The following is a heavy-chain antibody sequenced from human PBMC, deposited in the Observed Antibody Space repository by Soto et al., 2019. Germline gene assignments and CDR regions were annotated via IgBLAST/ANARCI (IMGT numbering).Heavy chain of an antibody. CDR1: GFTFTQYA. Sequence: EAQLLESGGGLVHPGGSLRISCAASGFTFTQYAMTWVRQAPGKGLQWVSAISGTGGSTYYADSVKGRFTVSRDNSKNTVYLQMNSLRAEDTALYYGAKEPGGYSTSGYDMDVWGKGTTVTVTS. V-gene: IGHV3-23*01. CDR2: ISGTGGST. D-gene: IGHD5-12*01. CDR3: AKEPGGYSTSGYDMDV. J-gene: IGHJ6*03.